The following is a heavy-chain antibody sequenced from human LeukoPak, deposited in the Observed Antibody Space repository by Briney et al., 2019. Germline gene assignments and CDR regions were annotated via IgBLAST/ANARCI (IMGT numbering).Heavy chain of an antibody. CDR2: IIPILGIA. CDR1: GGTFSSYA. J-gene: IGHJ4*02. D-gene: IGHD2-8*01. Sequence: SVKVSCKASGGTFSSYAISWVRQAPGQGLEWMGRIIPILGIANYAQKFQGRVTITADKSTSTAYMELSSLRSEDTAVYYCARSRRDGLDRFDHWGQGTLVTVSS. CDR3: ARSRRDGLDRFDH. V-gene: IGHV1-69*04.